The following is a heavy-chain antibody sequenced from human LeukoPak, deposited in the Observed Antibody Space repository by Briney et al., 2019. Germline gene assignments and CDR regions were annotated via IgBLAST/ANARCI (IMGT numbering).Heavy chain of an antibody. CDR1: GGSISSSSYY. D-gene: IGHD2-2*01. Sequence: TSSETLSLTCTVSGGSISSSSYYWGWVRQPPGKGLEWIGSIYGSGSTYYNPSLKSRVTISVDTPMYQFSLQLGSLTAADTAVYYCARAPYQLLQHDALDLWGQGTMVTVSS. V-gene: IGHV4-39*07. J-gene: IGHJ3*01. CDR3: ARAPYQLLQHDALDL. CDR2: IYGSGST.